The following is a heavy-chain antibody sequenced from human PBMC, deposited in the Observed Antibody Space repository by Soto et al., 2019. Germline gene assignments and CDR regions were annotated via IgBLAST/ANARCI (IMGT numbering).Heavy chain of an antibody. Sequence: EESLKICCKGSGYSFTSYWISWESLMPGKGLEWMGRIDHSDSYTNYSPSFQGHVTISADKSISTAYLQWSSLKASDTAMYYCAMIIAAAGEDYNYYGVEVWGQGLEVTVSS. CDR1: GYSFTSYW. CDR3: AMIIAAAGEDYNYYGVEV. J-gene: IGHJ6*02. D-gene: IGHD6-13*01. V-gene: IGHV5-10-1*01. CDR2: IDHSDSYT.